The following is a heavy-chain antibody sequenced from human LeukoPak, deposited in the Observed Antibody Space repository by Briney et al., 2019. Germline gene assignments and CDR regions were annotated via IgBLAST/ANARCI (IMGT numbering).Heavy chain of an antibody. CDR3: ARVSGYSYGYGNWFDP. D-gene: IGHD5-18*01. Sequence: ASVKVSCKASGYTFTSYDINWVRQAPGQGLEWMGIINPSGGSTSYAQKFQGRVTMTRDMSTSTVYMELSSLRSEDTAVYYCARVSGYSYGYGNWFDPWGQGTLVTVSS. J-gene: IGHJ5*02. CDR1: GYTFTSYD. V-gene: IGHV1-46*01. CDR2: INPSGGST.